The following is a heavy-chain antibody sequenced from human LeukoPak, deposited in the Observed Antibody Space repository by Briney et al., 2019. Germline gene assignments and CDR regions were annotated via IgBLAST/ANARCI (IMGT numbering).Heavy chain of an antibody. D-gene: IGHD6-13*01. CDR2: IYYSGST. CDR3: ARGIAAAGTGFDY. Sequence: PGGSLRLSCAASGFIFSSYSMNWVRQAPGKGLEWIGSIYYSGSTYYNPSLKSRVTISVDTSKNQFSLKLSSVTAADTAVYYCARGIAAAGTGFDYWGQGTLVTVSS. CDR1: GFIFSSYS. V-gene: IGHV4-39*07. J-gene: IGHJ4*02.